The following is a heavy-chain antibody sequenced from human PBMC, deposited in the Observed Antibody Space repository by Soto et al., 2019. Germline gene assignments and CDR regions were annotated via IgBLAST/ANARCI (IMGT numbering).Heavy chain of an antibody. CDR2: IGTAGDT. CDR1: GFTFSSYD. CDR3: ARASLTWSGDYGMDV. V-gene: IGHV3-13*01. Sequence: LRLSCAASGFTFSSYDMHWVRQATGKGLEWVSAIGTAGDTYYPGSVKGRFTISRENAKNSLYLQMNSLRAGDTAVYYCARASLTWSGDYGMDVWGQGTTVTVSS. J-gene: IGHJ6*02. D-gene: IGHD3-16*02.